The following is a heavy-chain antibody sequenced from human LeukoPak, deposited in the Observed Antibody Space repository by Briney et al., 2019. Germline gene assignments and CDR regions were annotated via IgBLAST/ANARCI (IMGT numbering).Heavy chain of an antibody. D-gene: IGHD6-19*01. CDR3: ARLKGYSSGWYPSYYFDY. CDR2: IYYTGNT. Sequence: PSETLSLTCTVSGGSISSSSYYWGWIRQPPGKGLEWIGYIYYTGNTNYNPSLKSRVTISVDTSKNQFSLKLSSVTAADTAVYYCARLKGYSSGWYPSYYFDYWGQGTLVTVSS. V-gene: IGHV4-61*05. J-gene: IGHJ4*02. CDR1: GGSISSSSYY.